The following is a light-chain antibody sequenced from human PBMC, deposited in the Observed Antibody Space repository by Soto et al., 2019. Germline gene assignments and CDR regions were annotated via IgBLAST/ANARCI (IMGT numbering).Light chain of an antibody. CDR2: DAS. CDR3: QQRSNLPLT. V-gene: IGKV3-11*01. Sequence: EIVLTQSPATLSLSPGERATLSCRASQSVSSFLAWYQQELGQAPRLLIYDASNRATGIAARFSGSGSGTDFTLTISSLEPEDVAVYYCQQRSNLPLTFGGGNKVEIK. J-gene: IGKJ4*01. CDR1: QSVSSF.